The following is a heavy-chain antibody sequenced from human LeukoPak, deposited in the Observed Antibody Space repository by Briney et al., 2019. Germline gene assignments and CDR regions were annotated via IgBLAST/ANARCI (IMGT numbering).Heavy chain of an antibody. D-gene: IGHD2-2*01. Sequence: SETLSLTCAVYGGSFRGYYWSWIRQPPGKGLEWIGEINHSGSTNYNPSLKSRVTISVDTSKNQFSLKLRSVTAADTAVYYSAKALSDPIVVVPAAPPYNWFDPWGQGTLVTVSS. J-gene: IGHJ5*02. CDR1: GGSFRGYY. CDR3: AKALSDPIVVVPAAPPYNWFDP. CDR2: INHSGST. V-gene: IGHV4-34*01.